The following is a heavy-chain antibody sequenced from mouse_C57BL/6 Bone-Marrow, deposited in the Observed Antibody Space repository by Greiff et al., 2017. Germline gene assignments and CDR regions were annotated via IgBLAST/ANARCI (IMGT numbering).Heavy chain of an antibody. CDR3: ARAFGYRTWFAY. V-gene: IGHV1-81*01. Sequence: QVQLKESGAELARPGASVKLSCKASGYTFPSYGISWVKQRTGQGLEWIGEIYPRSGNTYYNEKFKGKATLTADKSSSTAYMGLRSLTSEDSAVYFCARAFGYRTWFAYWGQGTLVTVSA. CDR1: GYTFPSYG. J-gene: IGHJ3*01. CDR2: IYPRSGNT. D-gene: IGHD2-2*01.